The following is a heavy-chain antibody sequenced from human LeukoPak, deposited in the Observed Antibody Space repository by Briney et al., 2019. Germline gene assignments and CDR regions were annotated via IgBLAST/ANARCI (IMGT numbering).Heavy chain of an antibody. V-gene: IGHV3-23*01. CDR3: AWIAAAGTDY. J-gene: IGHJ4*02. Sequence: GGSLRLSCVASGFTSSSYAMSWVRQAPGKGLEWVSAMSGSGGSTYYADSVKGRFTISRDNSKNTLYLQMNSLRAEDTAVYYCAWIAAAGTDYWGQGTLVTVSS. CDR1: GFTSSSYA. CDR2: MSGSGGST. D-gene: IGHD6-13*01.